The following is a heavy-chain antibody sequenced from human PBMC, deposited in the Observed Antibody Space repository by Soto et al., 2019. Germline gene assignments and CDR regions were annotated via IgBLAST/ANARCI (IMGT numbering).Heavy chain of an antibody. CDR2: THYSGST. CDR1: GGSISTYY. D-gene: IGHD3-3*01. CDR3: ARFNRVRPALYDFWSGYPDY. J-gene: IGHJ4*02. V-gene: IGHV4-59*01. Sequence: SETLSLTCTVSGGSISTYYWSWIRQPPGKGLEWIGNTHYSGSTNYNPSLKSRVTISVDTSKNQFSLKLSSVTAADTAVYYCARFNRVRPALYDFWSGYPDYWGQGTLVTGS.